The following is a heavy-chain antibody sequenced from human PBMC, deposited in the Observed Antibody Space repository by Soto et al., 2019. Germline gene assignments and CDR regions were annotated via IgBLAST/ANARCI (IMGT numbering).Heavy chain of an antibody. CDR1: GYSFTSYW. CDR3: ARHAPAPATHYYGMDV. J-gene: IGHJ6*02. CDR2: IYPGDSDT. V-gene: IGHV5-51*01. Sequence: PGESLKISCKGSGYSFTSYWIGWVRQMPGKGLEWMGIIYPGDSDTRYSPSFQGQVTISADKSISTAYLQWSSLKASDTAMYYCARHAPAPATHYYGMDVWGQGTTVTVSS.